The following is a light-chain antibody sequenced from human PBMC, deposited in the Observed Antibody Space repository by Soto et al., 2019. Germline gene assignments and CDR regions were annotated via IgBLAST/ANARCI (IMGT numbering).Light chain of an antibody. CDR3: QQRSNWPPFT. CDR2: DAS. V-gene: IGKV3-11*01. Sequence: EIVLTQSPATLSLSPGERATLSCRASQSVNSYLAWYQQKPGQAPRLLIYDASNRATGIPARFSGSGSGTDFTLTISSLGPEDFAVYYCQQRSNWPPFTFGPGTKVDIK. J-gene: IGKJ3*01. CDR1: QSVNSY.